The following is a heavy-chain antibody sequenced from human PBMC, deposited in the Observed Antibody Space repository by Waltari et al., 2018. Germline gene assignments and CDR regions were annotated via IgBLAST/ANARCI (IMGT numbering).Heavy chain of an antibody. CDR1: GYTFTSYY. CDR3: ARDGEKLGMDV. V-gene: IGHV1-46*01. CDR2: INPSGGST. J-gene: IGHJ6*02. Sequence: QVQLVQSGAEVKKPGASVKVSCKASGYTFTSYYMHWVRQAPGQGLEWMGIINPSGGSTSYAQKFQGRVTMTTDTSTSTAYMELRSLRSDDTAVYYCARDGEKLGMDVWGQGTTVTVSS. D-gene: IGHD3-10*01.